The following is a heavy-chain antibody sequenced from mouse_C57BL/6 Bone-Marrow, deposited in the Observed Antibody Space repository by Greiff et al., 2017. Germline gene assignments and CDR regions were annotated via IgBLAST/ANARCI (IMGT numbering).Heavy chain of an antibody. CDR2: IDPSDSYT. J-gene: IGHJ3*01. D-gene: IGHD3-3*01. CDR3: ARWPGLAY. Sequence: VQLQQPGAELVRPGTSVKLSCKASGYTFTSYWMHWVKQRPGQGLEWIGVIDPSDSYTNYNQKFKGKATLTVETSSSTAYMQLSSLTSEDSAVYYCARWPGLAYWGQGTLVTVSA. V-gene: IGHV1-59*01. CDR1: GYTFTSYW.